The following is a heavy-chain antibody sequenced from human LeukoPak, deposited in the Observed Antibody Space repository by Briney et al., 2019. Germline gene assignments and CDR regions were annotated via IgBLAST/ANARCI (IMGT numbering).Heavy chain of an antibody. CDR2: IYSDNT. Sequence: GGSLRLSCAASGFTVSSNSMSWVRQAPGKGLEWVSFIYSDNTHYSDSVKGRFTISRDNSKNTLYLQMNSLRAADTAVYYCARLPKKYYYGSGRNLGPAYYFDYWGQGTLVTVSS. CDR1: GFTVSSNS. V-gene: IGHV3-53*01. J-gene: IGHJ4*02. D-gene: IGHD3-10*01. CDR3: ARLPKKYYYGSGRNLGPAYYFDY.